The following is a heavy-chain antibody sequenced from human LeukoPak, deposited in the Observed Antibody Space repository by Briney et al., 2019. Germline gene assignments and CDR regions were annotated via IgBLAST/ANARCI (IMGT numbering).Heavy chain of an antibody. Sequence: PGESLKISCTGSGYSFTSYWIGWVRQMRGKGLEWMGIIYPGDSDTRYSPSFQGQVTISADKSIRTAYLQWSSLKASDTAMYYCARHYPELIAAPRGYFDYWGQGTLVTVSS. D-gene: IGHD6-6*01. CDR2: IYPGDSDT. CDR3: ARHYPELIAAPRGYFDY. J-gene: IGHJ4*02. CDR1: GYSFTSYW. V-gene: IGHV5-51*01.